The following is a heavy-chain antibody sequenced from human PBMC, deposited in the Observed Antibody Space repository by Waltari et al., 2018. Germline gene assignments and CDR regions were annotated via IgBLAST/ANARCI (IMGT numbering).Heavy chain of an antibody. CDR2: ISDNGST. CDR1: GDSSNTAVTF. J-gene: IGHJ6*03. Sequence: QVQLQESGPGLVKASQTLSLTCSVSGDSSNTAVTFWTWIRQSPGKGLEWIGHISDNGSTSYNPSLKSRLLISFDSSKSQFSLKLHSFTAADTAVYLCARGLRSSLRASHYMDLWGKGTTVTIS. CDR3: ARGLRSSLRASHYMDL. D-gene: IGHD2-21*01. V-gene: IGHV4-30-4*08.